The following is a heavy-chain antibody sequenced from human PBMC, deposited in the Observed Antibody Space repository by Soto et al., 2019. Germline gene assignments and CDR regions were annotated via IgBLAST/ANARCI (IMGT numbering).Heavy chain of an antibody. V-gene: IGHV1-18*01. D-gene: IGHD3-3*01. Sequence: ASVKVSCKASGYTFTSYGISWVRQAPGQGLEWMGWISAYNGNTNYAQKLQGRVTMTTDTSTSTAYMELRSLRSDDTAVYYCARDAYYDFWSGYSTDWGQGTLVTVSS. CDR2: ISAYNGNT. CDR3: ARDAYYDFWSGYSTD. J-gene: IGHJ4*02. CDR1: GYTFTSYG.